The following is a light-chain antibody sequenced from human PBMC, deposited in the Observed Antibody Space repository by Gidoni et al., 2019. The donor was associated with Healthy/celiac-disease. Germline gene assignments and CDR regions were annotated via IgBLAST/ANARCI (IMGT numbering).Light chain of an antibody. Sequence: SYVLTPPPSVAVAPGRPARITCGGNNIGSQSVHWYAQKPGQAPVRVIYYDSDRHSGIPERFSGSNSGTPATLTISRVEAGDEADYYCQVWDSSSDQLYVFGTGTKVTVL. CDR2: YDS. CDR1: NIGSQS. CDR3: QVWDSSSDQLYV. V-gene: IGLV3-21*04. J-gene: IGLJ1*01.